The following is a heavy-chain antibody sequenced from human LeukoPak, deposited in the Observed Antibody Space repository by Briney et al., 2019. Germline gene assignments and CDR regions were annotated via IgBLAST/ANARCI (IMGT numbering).Heavy chain of an antibody. CDR3: ASYEWGATRDY. J-gene: IGHJ4*02. V-gene: IGHV3-74*03. Sequence: GGSLRLSCAASGFSFRNYYMYWVRQAPGKGLVWVARISPDGKTTAYADFVQGRFSISRDNAQHILYLQMNSLRAEDSAMYYCASYEWGATRDYRGQGTLVTVSS. D-gene: IGHD1-26*01. CDR2: ISPDGKTT. CDR1: GFSFRNYY.